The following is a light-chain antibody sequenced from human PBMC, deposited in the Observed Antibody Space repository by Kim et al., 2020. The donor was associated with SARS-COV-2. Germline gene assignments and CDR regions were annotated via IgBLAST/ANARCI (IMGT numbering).Light chain of an antibody. J-gene: IGLJ2*01. CDR3: NSRDSRGNHVV. V-gene: IGLV3-19*01. CDR1: SLRSYY. Sequence: SSELTQDPAVSVALGQTVRITCQGDSLRSYYASWYQQKPGQAPVLVIYGKNNRPSGIPDRFSGSSSGNTASLTITGAQAEDEADSYLNSRDSRGNHVVFG. CDR2: GKN.